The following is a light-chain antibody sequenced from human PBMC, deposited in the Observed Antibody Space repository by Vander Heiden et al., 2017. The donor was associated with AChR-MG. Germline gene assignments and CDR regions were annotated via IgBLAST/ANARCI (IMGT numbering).Light chain of an antibody. CDR1: SSNIGSNY. J-gene: IGLJ2*01. Sequence: QSVLPQPPSASGTPGQRVTIPCSGSSSNIGSNYVSGYQKFPGTAPKLLIYRNNQRPSGVPDRFSGSKSGTSAALAISGLRSEDEADYYCAAWDDSLSVVVFGGGTKLTVL. CDR2: RNN. CDR3: AAWDDSLSVVV. V-gene: IGLV1-47*01.